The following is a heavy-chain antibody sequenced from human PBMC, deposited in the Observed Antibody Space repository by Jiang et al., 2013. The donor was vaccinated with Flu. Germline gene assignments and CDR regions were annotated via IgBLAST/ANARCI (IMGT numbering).Heavy chain of an antibody. CDR3: ARREGRSFGYGPGGTHDAFDI. Sequence: EVQLVQSGTEVKKPGESLKISCKTSGYSFTSYWIGWVRHMPGKGLEWMGIIYPGDSDTRYSPSFQGQVTISADKSISTAYLQWSSLKASDSGIYYCARREGRSFGYGPGGTHDAFDIWGQGTMVTASS. J-gene: IGHJ3*02. D-gene: IGHD3-22*01. V-gene: IGHV5-51*01. CDR1: GYSFTSYW. CDR2: IYPGDSDT.